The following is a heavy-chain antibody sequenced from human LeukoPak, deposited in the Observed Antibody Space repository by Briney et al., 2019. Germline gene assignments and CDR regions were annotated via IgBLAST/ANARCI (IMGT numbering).Heavy chain of an antibody. D-gene: IGHD6-19*01. CDR2: IYYSGST. V-gene: IGHV4-59*08. J-gene: IGHJ4*02. Sequence: PSETLSPTCTVSGGYISSYYWSWIRQPPGKGLEWIGYIYYSGSTNYNPSLKSRVTISVDTPKNQFSLKLSSVTAADTAVYYCARLKIAVAGGFDYWGQGTLVTVSS. CDR3: ARLKIAVAGGFDY. CDR1: GGYISSYY.